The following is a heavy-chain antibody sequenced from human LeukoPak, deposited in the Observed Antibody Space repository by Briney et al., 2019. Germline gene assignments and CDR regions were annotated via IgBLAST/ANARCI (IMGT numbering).Heavy chain of an antibody. V-gene: IGHV3-30*02. J-gene: IGHJ6*03. CDR2: IRYDGSNK. CDR1: GFTFSSYG. CDR3: AKDLGSSSWYMDV. Sequence: PGGSLRLSCAASGFTFSSYGMHWVRQAPGKGLEWVAFIRYDGSNKYYADSVKGRFTISRDNSKNTLYLQMNSLRAEDTAVYYCAKDLGSSSWYMDVWGKGTTVTVSS. D-gene: IGHD6-6*01.